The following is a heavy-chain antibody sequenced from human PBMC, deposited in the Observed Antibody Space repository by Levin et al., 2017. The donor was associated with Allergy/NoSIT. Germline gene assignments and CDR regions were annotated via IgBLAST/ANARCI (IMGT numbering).Heavy chain of an antibody. V-gene: IGHV3-23*01. CDR3: AKDDWTAYYSFAS. CDR1: GFTFSTFA. CDR2: ISYSGDYT. Sequence: GGSLRLSCAASGFTFSTFAMNWVRQAPGQGLEWVSSISYSGDYTFYADSGRGRFTISRDNSEHTVYLQMNRLRAEDTALYYCAKDDWTAYYSFASWGQGTLVTVS. D-gene: IGHD3-9*01. J-gene: IGHJ4*02.